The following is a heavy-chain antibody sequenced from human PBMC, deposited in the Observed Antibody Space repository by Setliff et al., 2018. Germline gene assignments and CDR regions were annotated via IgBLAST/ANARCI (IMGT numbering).Heavy chain of an antibody. CDR1: GFTFSGYY. D-gene: IGHD6-19*01. J-gene: IGHJ4*02. V-gene: IGHV3-48*04. Sequence: GGSLRLSCAASGFTFSGYYMQWVRQAPGKGLEWVSYIGESGNNIHYADSVKGRFTISRDIAENSLYLRMNGLRAEDTAFYYCARDFGGWNLYYFDFRGQGTLVTVSS. CDR3: ARDFGGWNLYYFDF. CDR2: IGESGNNI.